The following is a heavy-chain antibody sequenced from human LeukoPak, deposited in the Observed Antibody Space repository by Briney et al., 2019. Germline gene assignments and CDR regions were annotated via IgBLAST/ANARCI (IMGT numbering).Heavy chain of an antibody. J-gene: IGHJ6*02. Sequence: PSETLSLTCTVSGDSISSYYWSWIRQPPEKGLEWIGYIYYSGSTNYNPSLKSRVTISVDTSKNQFSLKLSSVTAADTAVYYCARDRGFTAAAGYYYYGMDVWGQGTTVTVSS. V-gene: IGHV4-59*01. CDR1: GDSISSYY. CDR2: IYYSGST. CDR3: ARDRGFTAAAGYYYYGMDV. D-gene: IGHD6-13*01.